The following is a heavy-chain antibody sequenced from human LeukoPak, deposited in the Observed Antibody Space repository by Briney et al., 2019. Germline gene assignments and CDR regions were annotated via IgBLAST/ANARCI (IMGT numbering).Heavy chain of an antibody. CDR3: ARWGYDSSGWYGDY. V-gene: IGHV1-8*01. J-gene: IGHJ4*02. CDR1: GYSFTNYD. Sequence: ASVKVSCKTSGYSFTNYDINWVRQATGQGLEWMGWMSPNSGKTGYAQKFQGRVTMTKNTSMSTAYMELSSLTSEDTAVYYCARWGYDSSGWYGDYWGQGTLVTVSS. CDR2: MSPNSGKT. D-gene: IGHD6-19*01.